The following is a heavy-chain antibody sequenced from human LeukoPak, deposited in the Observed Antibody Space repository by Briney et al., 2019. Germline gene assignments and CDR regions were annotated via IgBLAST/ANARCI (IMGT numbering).Heavy chain of an antibody. V-gene: IGHV1-24*01. CDR3: ATLIGDNYFGMDV. CDR1: GYTLTELS. D-gene: IGHD3-16*01. CDR2: FDPEDGER. J-gene: IGHJ6*04. Sequence: ASVKVSCKASGYTLTELSMHWVRQAPGKGLEWMGGFDPEDGERIYAQKFQGRLTMTEDTSTDTAYMELSSLRSEDTAVYYCATLIGDNYFGMDVWGKGTTVTVPS.